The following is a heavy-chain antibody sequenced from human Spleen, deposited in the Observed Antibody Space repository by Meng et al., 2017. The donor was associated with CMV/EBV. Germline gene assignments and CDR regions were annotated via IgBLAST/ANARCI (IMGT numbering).Heavy chain of an antibody. Sequence: GSLRLSCTVSGGSISSSYYYWSWIRQPPGKGLEWIGEINHSGSTNYNPSLKSRVTISVDTSKNQFSLKLSSVTAADTAVYYCARGGRYCSSTSCQFDYWGQGTLVTVSS. CDR2: INHSGST. CDR1: GGSISSSYYY. D-gene: IGHD2-2*01. J-gene: IGHJ4*02. CDR3: ARGGRYCSSTSCQFDY. V-gene: IGHV4-39*07.